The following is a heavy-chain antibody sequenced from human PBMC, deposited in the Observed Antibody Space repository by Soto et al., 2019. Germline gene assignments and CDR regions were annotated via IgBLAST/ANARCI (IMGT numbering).Heavy chain of an antibody. V-gene: IGHV1-18*01. CDR2: ITASNGNA. D-gene: IGHD2-2*01. Sequence: QVQLVQSGPEVKNPGASLKVSCKASGYTFTNYGITWVRQAPGQGLEWMGWITASNGNANYAREIQGRLTLTRDTSTNTASMELRSLRSDDTAVDCARGASCSSTSCYDNFHYGLAVWGQGTTVIVSS. CDR1: GYTFTNYG. CDR3: RGASCSSTSCYDNFHYGLAV. J-gene: IGHJ6*02.